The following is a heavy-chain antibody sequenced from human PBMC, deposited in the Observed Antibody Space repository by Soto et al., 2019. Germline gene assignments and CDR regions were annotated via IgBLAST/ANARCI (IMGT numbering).Heavy chain of an antibody. V-gene: IGHV3-23*01. J-gene: IGHJ4*02. CDR3: AKVRDTTMDMNFDY. CDR2: FDNSDGRT. Sequence: GGSLSLSCAASGFTFSSYAMNWVRQAPGKGLEWVSTFDNSDGRTYYSDSVKGRFTISRDNSKNTLFLQMNSLRPEDTAVYYCAKVRDTTMDMNFDYWGQGTLVTVSS. CDR1: GFTFSSYA. D-gene: IGHD5-18*01.